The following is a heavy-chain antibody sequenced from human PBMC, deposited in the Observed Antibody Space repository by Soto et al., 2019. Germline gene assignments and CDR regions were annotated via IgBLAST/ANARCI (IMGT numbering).Heavy chain of an antibody. Sequence: LETLRVSCAVYGGTFSGYDWRWIRKPPGKGLEWIGEINHSGSTNYNPSLKSRVTISVDTSKNQFSLKLSSVTAADTAVYYCARAGYDYVWGSYRYNRGSIDPRGQGTLVTVS. J-gene: IGHJ5*02. CDR2: INHSGST. V-gene: IGHV4-34*01. CDR1: GGTFSGYD. CDR3: ARAGYDYVWGSYRYNRGSIDP. D-gene: IGHD3-16*02.